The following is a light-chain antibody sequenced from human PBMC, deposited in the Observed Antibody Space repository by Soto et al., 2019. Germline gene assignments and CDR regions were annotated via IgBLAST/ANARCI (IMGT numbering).Light chain of an antibody. V-gene: IGKV3-15*01. Sequence: VMTQSPATLSVSPGARATLSCRASQNLRSSLAWYQQKPGQAPRLLIYGASTRATGIPARFSGSGSGTEFTLTISSLQSEDFAVYFCQQRNSWPLTFGGGTKVEIK. CDR3: QQRNSWPLT. CDR1: QNLRSS. CDR2: GAS. J-gene: IGKJ4*01.